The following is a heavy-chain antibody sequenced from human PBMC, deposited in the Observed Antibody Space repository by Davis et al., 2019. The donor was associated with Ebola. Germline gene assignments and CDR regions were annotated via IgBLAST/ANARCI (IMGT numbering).Heavy chain of an antibody. CDR2: FDPEDGET. Sequence: ASVKVSCKASGYTLTSYYMHWVRQAPGKGLEWMGGFDPEDGETIYAQKFQGRVTMTEDTSTDTAYMELSSLRSEDTAVYYCATDSMTTVTFVYWGQGTLVTVSS. D-gene: IGHD4-17*01. CDR3: ATDSMTTVTFVY. J-gene: IGHJ4*02. CDR1: GYTLTSYY. V-gene: IGHV1-24*01.